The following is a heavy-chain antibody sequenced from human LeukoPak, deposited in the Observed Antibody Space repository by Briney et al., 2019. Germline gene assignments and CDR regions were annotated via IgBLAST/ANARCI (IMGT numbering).Heavy chain of an antibody. CDR2: ISAYNGNT. D-gene: IGHD3-10*01. J-gene: IGHJ6*02. Sequence: ASVKVSCKASGYTFTSYGISWVRQAPGQGLEWMGWISAYNGNTNYAQKRQGRVTMTTDTSTSTAYMELRRLRPDDTPVYYCATYLLVPMVHYYYYGMDVWGQGTTVTVSS. V-gene: IGHV1-18*01. CDR1: GYTFTSYG. CDR3: ATYLLVPMVHYYYYGMDV.